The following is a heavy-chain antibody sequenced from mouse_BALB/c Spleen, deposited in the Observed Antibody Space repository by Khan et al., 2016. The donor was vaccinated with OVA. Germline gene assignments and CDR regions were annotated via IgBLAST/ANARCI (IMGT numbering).Heavy chain of an antibody. J-gene: IGHJ4*01. Sequence: QVQLKESGPGLVAPSQNLSITCTVSGFSLSDYGVSWIRQPPGKGLEWLGDIWGGGSTYYNSALKSSLGISKVNSKCQVFLNMRSRQSDGTATFFCAKGGWSYYSTLDYWGQGTSVTVSS. CDR1: GFSLSDYG. V-gene: IGHV2-6-5*01. CDR3: AKGGWSYYSTLDY. CDR2: IWGGGST.